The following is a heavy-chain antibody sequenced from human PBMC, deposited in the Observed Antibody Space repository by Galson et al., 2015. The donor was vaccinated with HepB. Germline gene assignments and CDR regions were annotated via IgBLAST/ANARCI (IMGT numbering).Heavy chain of an antibody. Sequence: SVKVSCKASGYTFTSYYMHWVRQAPGQGLEWMGIINPSGGSTSYAQKFQGRVTMTRDTSTSTVYMELSSLRSEDTAVYYCARDHNVGFIRYYYMDVWGKGTTVTVSS. J-gene: IGHJ6*03. CDR3: ARDHNVGFIRYYYMDV. CDR1: GYTFTSYY. V-gene: IGHV1-46*03. D-gene: IGHD2-8*01. CDR2: INPSGGST.